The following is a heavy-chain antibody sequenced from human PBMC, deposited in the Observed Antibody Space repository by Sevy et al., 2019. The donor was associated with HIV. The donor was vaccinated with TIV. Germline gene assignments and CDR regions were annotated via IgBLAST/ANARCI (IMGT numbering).Heavy chain of an antibody. CDR3: ARDYYGSGSYYEFVY. V-gene: IGHV4-38-2*02. CDR2: IYDGGST. Sequence: SETLSLTCTVSGFSISSDYYWGWIRQPPGKGLEWIGSIYDGGSTYYNPSLKSRVTISIDTSKNQFSLKLSSATAADTAVYYCARDYYGSGSYYEFVYWGQGTLVTVSS. J-gene: IGHJ4*02. CDR1: GFSISSDYY. D-gene: IGHD3-10*01.